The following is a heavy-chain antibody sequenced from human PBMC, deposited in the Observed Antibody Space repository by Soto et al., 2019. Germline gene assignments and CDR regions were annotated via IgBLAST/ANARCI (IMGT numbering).Heavy chain of an antibody. V-gene: IGHV4-59*01. CDR1: GGSISSYY. D-gene: IGHD5-18*01. CDR3: ARERGYSYGSDYGMDV. CDR2: VYYSGST. Sequence: SETLSLTCTVSGGSISSYYWSWIRQPPGKGLEWIGYVYYSGSTNYNPSLKSRVTISVDTSKNQFSLKLSSVTAADTAVYYCARERGYSYGSDYGMDVWGQGTTVTVS. J-gene: IGHJ6*02.